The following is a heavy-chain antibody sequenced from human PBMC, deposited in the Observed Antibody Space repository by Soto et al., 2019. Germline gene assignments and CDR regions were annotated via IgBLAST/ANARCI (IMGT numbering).Heavy chain of an antibody. CDR2: IYYSGTTYYT. CDR3: ARDSGSYGNDY. Sequence: PSETLSLTCTVSGGSISSGGYYWSWIRQLPGKGLEWTAYIYYSGTTYYTYYSPSLKSRVTMSVDTSENQFSLNLASVTAADTALYYCARDSGSYGNDYWGQGTLVTVSS. CDR1: GGSISSGGYY. V-gene: IGHV4-31*03. J-gene: IGHJ4*02. D-gene: IGHD5-18*01.